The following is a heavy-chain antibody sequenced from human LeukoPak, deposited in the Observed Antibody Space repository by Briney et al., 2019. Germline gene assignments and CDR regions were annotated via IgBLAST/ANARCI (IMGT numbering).Heavy chain of an antibody. D-gene: IGHD3-16*02. CDR3: ARSGSYDYVWGSYRFDFDY. V-gene: IGHV1-18*01. CDR2: ISAYNGNT. CDR1: GYTFTSYG. J-gene: IGHJ4*02. Sequence: ASVKVSCKASGYTFTSYGISWVRQAPGRGLEWMGWISAYNGNTNYAQKLQGRVTMTTDTSTSTAYMELRSLRSDDTAVYYCARSGSYDYVWGSYRFDFDYWGQGTLVTVSS.